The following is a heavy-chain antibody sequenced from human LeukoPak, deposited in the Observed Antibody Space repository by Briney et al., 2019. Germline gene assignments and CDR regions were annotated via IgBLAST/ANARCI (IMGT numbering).Heavy chain of an antibody. Sequence: GRSLRPSCPASGLTFGSYGMHWVSQSPGKGLEWVVVIFYDGSNKSYADSVKGRFTISRDNSKNTLYLEMNSLRAEDMAVYDCAKEYYYGSGLLDYWGKGTRVTVSS. CDR3: AKEYYYGSGLLDY. J-gene: IGHJ4*02. D-gene: IGHD3-10*01. CDR2: IFYDGSNK. CDR1: GLTFGSYG. V-gene: IGHV3-30*18.